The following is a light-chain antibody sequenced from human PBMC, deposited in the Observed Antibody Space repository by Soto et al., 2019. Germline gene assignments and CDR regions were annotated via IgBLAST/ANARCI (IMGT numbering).Light chain of an antibody. CDR2: DVS. V-gene: IGKV1-5*01. J-gene: IGKJ1*01. CDR3: QQYDSYSWT. Sequence: DIQMTQSPSTLSASVGERVTITCRASQSVSNWLAWYQHKPGKAPKLLIYDVSSLESGVPSRFSGSGSGTESILTISSLQPDDFATYYCQQYDSYSWTFGQGTKVDI. CDR1: QSVSNW.